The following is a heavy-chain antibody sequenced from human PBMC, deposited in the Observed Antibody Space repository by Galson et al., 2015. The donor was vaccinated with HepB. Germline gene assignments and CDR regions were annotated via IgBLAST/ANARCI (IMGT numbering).Heavy chain of an antibody. J-gene: IGHJ5*02. V-gene: IGHV3-15*04. CDR2: IENKSDGGAR. CDR3: STPYCSTNTCSDPGGHNNWFDP. CDR1: GFIFSNAR. Sequence: SLRLSCATSGFIFSNARMSWVRQAPGKGLEWVGRIENKSDGGARDYAAPVRGRFTISRDDSKNTLYLQMNSLRTDDTAVYYCSTPYCSTNTCSDPGGHNNWFDPWGQGTLVTVSS. D-gene: IGHD2-2*01.